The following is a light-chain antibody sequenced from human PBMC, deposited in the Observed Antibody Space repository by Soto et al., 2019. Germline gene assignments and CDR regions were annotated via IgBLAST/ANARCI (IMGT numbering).Light chain of an antibody. CDR2: DVS. J-gene: IGLJ1*01. CDR3: CSYVGSYTFV. V-gene: IGLV2-11*01. Sequence: QSALTQPRSVSGSPGQSVTISCTGISNGYNFVSWYQHHPGKAPKVLIYDVSKRPSGVPDRFSGSKSGNTASLTISGLQAEDEADYYCCSYVGSYTFVFGIGTKLTVL. CDR1: SNGYNF.